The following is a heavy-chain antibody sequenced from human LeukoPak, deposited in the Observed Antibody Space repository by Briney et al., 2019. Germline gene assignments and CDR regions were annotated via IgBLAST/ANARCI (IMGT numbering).Heavy chain of an antibody. Sequence: PRGSLRLSCAASGFPFSNYAMTWVRQAPGKGLERVSGISDSGDRTYYADSVKGRFTISRDNSKNMLYLQMNSLRVEDTALYYCAKGLGTSGYHDYWGQGTLVTVSS. CDR1: GFPFSNYA. CDR2: ISDSGDRT. CDR3: AKGLGTSGYHDY. V-gene: IGHV3-23*01. D-gene: IGHD3-22*01. J-gene: IGHJ4*02.